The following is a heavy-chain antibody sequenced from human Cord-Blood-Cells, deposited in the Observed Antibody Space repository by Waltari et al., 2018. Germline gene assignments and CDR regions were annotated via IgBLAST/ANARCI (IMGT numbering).Heavy chain of an antibody. D-gene: IGHD6-25*01. CDR2: IYYSGST. J-gene: IGHJ4*02. CDR3: AREIAAQRSVPLDY. CDR1: GCSISSSSYY. V-gene: IGHV4-39*02. Sequence: QLQLQESGPGLVKPSETLSLTCTVSGCSISSSSYYWGWIRQPPGKGLEWIGSIYYSGSTYYNPSLKSRVTISVDTSKNQFSLKLSSVTAADTAVYYCAREIAAQRSVPLDYWGQGTLVTVSS.